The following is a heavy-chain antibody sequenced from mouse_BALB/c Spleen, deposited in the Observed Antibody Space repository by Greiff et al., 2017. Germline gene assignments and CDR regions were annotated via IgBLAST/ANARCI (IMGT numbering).Heavy chain of an antibody. J-gene: IGHJ3*01. D-gene: IGHD2-2*01. CDR2: INPSTGYT. V-gene: IGHV1-7*01. CDR3: ARGDGYDGVWFAY. Sequence: VKLMESGAELAKPGASVKMSCKASGYTFTSYWMHWVKQRPGQGLEWIGYINPSTGYTEYNQKFKDKATLTADKSSSTAYMQLSSLTSEDSAVYYCARGDGYDGVWFAYWGQGTLVTVSA. CDR1: GYTFTSYW.